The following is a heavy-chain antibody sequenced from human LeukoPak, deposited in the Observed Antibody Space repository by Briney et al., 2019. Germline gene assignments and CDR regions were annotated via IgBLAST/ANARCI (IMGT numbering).Heavy chain of an antibody. D-gene: IGHD6-6*01. CDR2: ISYDGSNK. CDR1: GFTFSSYG. Sequence: GGSLRLSCAASGFTFSSYGMHWVRQAPGKGLEWVAVISYDGSNKYYADSVKGRFTISRGNAKNSLYLQMNSLRAEDTAVYYCAREGGHSSSPVDYWGQGTLVTVSS. CDR3: AREGGHSSSPVDY. J-gene: IGHJ4*02. V-gene: IGHV3-30*03.